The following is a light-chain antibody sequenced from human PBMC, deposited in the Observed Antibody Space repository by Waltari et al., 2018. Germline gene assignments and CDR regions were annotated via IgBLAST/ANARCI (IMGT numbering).Light chain of an antibody. Sequence: DIQLTQSPSFLSASVVDRVTITCRASQGISSYLAWYQQLPGKAPKLLIYAASTLQGGVPSRFSGSGSGTEFTLTISSLQPEDFATYYCQQVNSYPLTFGGGTKVEI. CDR3: QQVNSYPLT. CDR2: AAS. V-gene: IGKV1-9*01. J-gene: IGKJ4*01. CDR1: QGISSY.